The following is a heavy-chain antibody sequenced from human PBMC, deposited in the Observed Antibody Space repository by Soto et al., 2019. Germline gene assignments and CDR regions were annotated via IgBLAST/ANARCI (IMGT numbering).Heavy chain of an antibody. CDR3: ARDVGATTALDY. D-gene: IGHD1-26*01. V-gene: IGHV3-33*01. Sequence: GGSLRLSCAASGFTFSSYGMHWVRQAPGKGLEWVAVIWYDGSNKYYADSVKGRFTISRDNSKNTLYLQMNSLRAEDTAVYYCARDVGATTALDYWGQGTLVTV. CDR2: IWYDGSNK. J-gene: IGHJ4*02. CDR1: GFTFSSYG.